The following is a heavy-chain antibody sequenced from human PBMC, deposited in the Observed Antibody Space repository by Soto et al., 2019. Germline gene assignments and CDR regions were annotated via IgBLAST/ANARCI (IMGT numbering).Heavy chain of an antibody. D-gene: IGHD6-6*01. V-gene: IGHV1-8*01. Sequence: QVQLVQSGAEVKKPGASVKVSCKASGYTFTSYDINWVRQATGQGLEWMGWMNPNRGNTGYAQKFQGRVTMTRNTSISTAYMELSSLRSEDTAVYYCARGWASIAALDFDYWGQGTLVTVSS. CDR3: ARGWASIAALDFDY. CDR2: MNPNRGNT. CDR1: GYTFTSYD. J-gene: IGHJ4*02.